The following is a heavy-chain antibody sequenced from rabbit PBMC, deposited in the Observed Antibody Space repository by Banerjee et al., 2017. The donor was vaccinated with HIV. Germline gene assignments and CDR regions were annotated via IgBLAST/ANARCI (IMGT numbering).Heavy chain of an antibody. D-gene: IGHD7-1*01. J-gene: IGHJ6*01. V-gene: IGHV1S7*01. CDR2: IDPVFGST. CDR3: ARNWPGTTNWDL. CDR1: GFDFSSYY. Sequence: QLKESGGGLVQPGGSLKLSCKASGFDFSSYYISWVRQAPGKGLEWIGYIDPVFGSTYYASWVNGRFTISSHNAQNTLYLQLNSLTAADTATYFCARNWPGTTNWDLWGPGTLVTVS.